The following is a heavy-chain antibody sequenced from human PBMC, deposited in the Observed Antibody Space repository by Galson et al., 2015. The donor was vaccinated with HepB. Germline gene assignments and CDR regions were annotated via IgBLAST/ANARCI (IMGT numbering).Heavy chain of an antibody. Sequence: SLRLSCAASGFTFSSYWMSWVRQAPGKGLEWVANIKQDGSEKYYVDSVKGRFTISRDNAKNSLYLQMNSLRAEDTAVYYCARVTMIVVGDFDYWGQGTLVTVSS. J-gene: IGHJ4*02. CDR1: GFTFSSYW. CDR3: ARVTMIVVGDFDY. D-gene: IGHD3-22*01. V-gene: IGHV3-7*03. CDR2: IKQDGSEK.